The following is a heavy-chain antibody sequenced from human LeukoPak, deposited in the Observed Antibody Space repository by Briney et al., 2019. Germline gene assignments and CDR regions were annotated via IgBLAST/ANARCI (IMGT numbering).Heavy chain of an antibody. CDR3: ARKLRFLEWLPYARWFDP. J-gene: IGHJ5*02. Sequence: SQTLSLTCTVSGGSISSGDYYWSWIRQPPGRGLEWIGYIYYSGSTYYNPSLKSRVTISVDTSKNQFSLKLSSVTAADTAVYYCARKLRFLEWLPYARWFDPWGQGTLVTVSS. V-gene: IGHV4-30-4*08. CDR2: IYYSGST. D-gene: IGHD3-3*01. CDR1: GGSISSGDYY.